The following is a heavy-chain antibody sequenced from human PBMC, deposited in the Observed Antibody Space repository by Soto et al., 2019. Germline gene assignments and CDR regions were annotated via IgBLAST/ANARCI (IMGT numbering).Heavy chain of an antibody. CDR3: GKASSSNSWRPIDY. V-gene: IGHV3-9*01. D-gene: IGHD6-6*01. Sequence: GGSLRLSCAASGFTFDDYAMHWVRQIPGKGLQWVSGISWSTSSIGYGASLRGRFLISRDNANNSLYLQMNDLRPEDTALYYCGKASSSNSWRPIDYWGQETMVTVSS. CDR1: GFTFDDYA. J-gene: IGHJ4*02. CDR2: ISWSTSSI.